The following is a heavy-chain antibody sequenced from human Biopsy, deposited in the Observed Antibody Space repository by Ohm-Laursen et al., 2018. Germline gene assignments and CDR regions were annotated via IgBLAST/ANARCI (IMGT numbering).Heavy chain of an antibody. V-gene: IGHV3-74*01. CDR3: VRDGNYRLDQ. CDR2: ISSDGSSV. J-gene: IGHJ4*02. CDR1: GFTLSTYW. Sequence: SLRLSCSASGFTLSTYWMHWVRQVPGKGLVWVSRISSDGSSVSYADSVEGRLTVSRDNAKNTLYLQMNSLRAEDTAVYYCVRDGNYRLDQWGQGTLVTVSS. D-gene: IGHD1-7*01.